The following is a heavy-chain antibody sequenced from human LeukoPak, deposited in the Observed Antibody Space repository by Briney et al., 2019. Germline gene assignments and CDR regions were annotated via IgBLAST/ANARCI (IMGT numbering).Heavy chain of an antibody. V-gene: IGHV1-18*01. CDR3: ARVVRRFLELDWFDP. D-gene: IGHD3-3*01. CDR1: GYTFTSYG. CDR2: ISAYNGNT. Sequence: GASVKVSCKASGYTFTSYGISWVRQAPGQGLEWMGWISAYNGNTNYAQKLQGRVTMTTDTSTSTAYMELRSLRSDDTAVYYCARVVRRFLELDWFDPWGQGTLVTVSS. J-gene: IGHJ5*02.